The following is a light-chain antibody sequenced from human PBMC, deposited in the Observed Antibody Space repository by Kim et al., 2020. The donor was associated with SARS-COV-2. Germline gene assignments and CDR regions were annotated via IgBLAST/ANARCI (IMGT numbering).Light chain of an antibody. V-gene: IGKV3-11*01. CDR3: QQRSN. Sequence: PVTLSLSPGERATLSCRASQSVSSYLAWYQQKPGQAPRLLIYDASNRATGIPARFSGSGSGTDFTLTISSLEPEDFAVYYCQQRSNFGGGTKVEI. J-gene: IGKJ4*01. CDR2: DAS. CDR1: QSVSSY.